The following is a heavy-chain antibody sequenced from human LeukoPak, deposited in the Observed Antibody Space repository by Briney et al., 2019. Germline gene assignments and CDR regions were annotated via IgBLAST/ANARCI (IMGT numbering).Heavy chain of an antibody. J-gene: IGHJ4*02. CDR2: ISSSRSYI. D-gene: IGHD5-24*01. CDR3: ARVSGWLQSYYFDY. CDR1: GFTFSSYS. Sequence: GGSLRLSCAASGFTFSSYSMNWVRQAPGKGLEWVSSISSSRSYIYYADSVKGRFTISRDNAKNSLYLQMNSLRAEDTAVYYCARVSGWLQSYYFDYWGQGTLVTVSS. V-gene: IGHV3-21*01.